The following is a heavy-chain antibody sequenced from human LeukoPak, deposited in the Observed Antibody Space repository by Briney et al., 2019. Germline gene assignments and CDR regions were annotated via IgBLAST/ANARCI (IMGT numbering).Heavy chain of an antibody. V-gene: IGHV4-59*08. D-gene: IGHD6-19*01. CDR2: IYYSGRT. CDR1: GGSISTYY. Sequence: SETLSLTCTVSGGSISTYYWSWIRQPPGKGLEWIGYIYYSGRTNYNPSLKSRVTISVDTSKNHFSLKLTSVTPADTAVYYCAGHVMAVAPGCFDPWGQGTLVTVSS. J-gene: IGHJ5*02. CDR3: AGHVMAVAPGCFDP.